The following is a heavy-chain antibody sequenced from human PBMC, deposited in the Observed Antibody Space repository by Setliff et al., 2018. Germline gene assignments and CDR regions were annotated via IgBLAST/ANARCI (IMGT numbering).Heavy chain of an antibody. CDR1: GGTFTYYY. J-gene: IGHJ4*02. CDR3: ARGRNVASRLLDS. V-gene: IGHV4-34*01. Sequence: SETLSLTCAASGGTFTYYYWTWIRQSPAKGLEWIGEITHTGTTGSTKYNPSLKSRVTMSIDTSKNQFSLMVTSVTAADTAVYYCARGRNVASRLLDSWGQGTRVTVSS. D-gene: IGHD6-6*01. CDR2: ITHTGTTGST.